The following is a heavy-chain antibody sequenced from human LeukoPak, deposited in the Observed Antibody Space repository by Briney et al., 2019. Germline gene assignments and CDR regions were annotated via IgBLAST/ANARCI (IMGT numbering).Heavy chain of an antibody. Sequence: SETLSLTCTVSGYSISSGYYWGWIRQPPGKGLEWIGSIYHSGSTYYNPSLKSRVTISVDTSKNQFSLKLSSVTAADTAVYYCARAGYQLLNGWFDPWGQGTLVTVSS. D-gene: IGHD2-2*01. CDR3: ARAGYQLLNGWFDP. J-gene: IGHJ5*02. CDR2: IYHSGST. V-gene: IGHV4-38-2*02. CDR1: GYSISSGYY.